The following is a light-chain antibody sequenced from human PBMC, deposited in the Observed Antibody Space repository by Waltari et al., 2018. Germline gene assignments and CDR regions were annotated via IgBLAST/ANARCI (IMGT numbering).Light chain of an antibody. Sequence: DIQMTQSPSSLSASVGDRVTITCQASQDIHKYLNWYHQKPWKAPKLLISGASKLEMVVPSRFSGSGSVTDFTFTITSLQPEDIGTYYCQQYNNLVLTFGQGTRLEIK. V-gene: IGKV1-33*01. CDR2: GAS. CDR3: QQYNNLVLT. CDR1: QDIHKY. J-gene: IGKJ5*01.